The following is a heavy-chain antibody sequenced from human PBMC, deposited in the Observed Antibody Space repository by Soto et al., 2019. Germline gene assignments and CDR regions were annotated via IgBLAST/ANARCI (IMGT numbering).Heavy chain of an antibody. CDR2: INHSGST. D-gene: IGHD3-3*01. V-gene: IGHV4-34*01. Sequence: QVQLQQWGAGLLKPSETLSLTCAVYGGSFSGYYWSWIRQPPGKGLEWIGEINHSGSTNYNPSLKSRVTISGDTSKHQFSLKLSSVTAADTAVYYCAGPFGVVMPNAEYFQHWGQGTLVTVSS. CDR3: AGPFGVVMPNAEYFQH. CDR1: GGSFSGYY. J-gene: IGHJ1*01.